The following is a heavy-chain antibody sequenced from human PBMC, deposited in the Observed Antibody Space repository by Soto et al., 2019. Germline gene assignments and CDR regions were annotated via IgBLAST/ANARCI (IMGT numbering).Heavy chain of an antibody. D-gene: IGHD6-19*01. CDR1: GYIFTAYS. CDR2: FNPNSGDT. CDR3: AREASAVISLDY. V-gene: IGHV1-2*02. J-gene: IGHJ4*02. Sequence: ASVKVSCKASGYIFTAYSMHWVRQAPGQGLEWVGWFNPNSGDTIYAQKFQGRVTLTGDTSISTAYMELYSLTSDDAAVYYCAREASAVISLDYWGQGTLVTVSS.